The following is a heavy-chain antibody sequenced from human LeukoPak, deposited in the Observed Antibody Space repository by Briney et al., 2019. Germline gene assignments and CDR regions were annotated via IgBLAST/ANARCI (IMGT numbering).Heavy chain of an antibody. CDR3: ASPLTPYYYDSQYDY. D-gene: IGHD3-22*01. CDR1: GFTFSNYA. Sequence: GGSLRLSCAASGFTFSNYAMSWVRQAPGKGLEWVSAISGGGSSTYYADSVKGRFTISRDNSKNTLYLQMNSLRAEDTAVYYCASPLTPYYYDSQYDYWGQGTLVTVSS. V-gene: IGHV3-23*01. CDR2: ISGGGSST. J-gene: IGHJ4*02.